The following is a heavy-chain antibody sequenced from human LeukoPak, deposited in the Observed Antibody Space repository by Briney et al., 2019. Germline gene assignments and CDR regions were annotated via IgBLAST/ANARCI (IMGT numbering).Heavy chain of an antibody. CDR2: ISGSGYST. CDR1: GFTFSSYA. J-gene: IGHJ4*02. CDR3: AKVLGMYGSSGYAWYFDY. Sequence: GGSLRLSCTASGFTFSSYAMSWVRQAPGKGLEWVSIISGSGYSTYYADSVKGRFTISRYNSKDTLYLQMNSRIAEDTAVYYCAKVLGMYGSSGYAWYFDYWGQGTLVTVSS. D-gene: IGHD6-25*01. V-gene: IGHV3-23*01.